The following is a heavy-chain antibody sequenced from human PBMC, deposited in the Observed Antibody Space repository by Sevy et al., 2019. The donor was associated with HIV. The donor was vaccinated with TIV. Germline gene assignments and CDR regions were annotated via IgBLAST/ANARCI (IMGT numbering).Heavy chain of an antibody. Sequence: ASVKVSCKSSGYTFSDYGISWVRQAPGQGLEWMGWISTYNANANYAQKFQGRVTMTTDTSTSTAYMELRSLRSDDTAVYYCARAGFLEWPYNAMYVWGQGTTVTVSS. D-gene: IGHD3-3*01. CDR1: GYTFSDYG. CDR2: ISTYNANA. V-gene: IGHV1-18*01. CDR3: ARAGFLEWPYNAMYV. J-gene: IGHJ6*02.